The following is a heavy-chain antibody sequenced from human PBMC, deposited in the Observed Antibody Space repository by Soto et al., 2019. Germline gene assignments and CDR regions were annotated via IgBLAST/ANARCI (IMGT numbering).Heavy chain of an antibody. Sequence: QVQLVESGGGVVQPGRSLRLSCAASGIVFRNYGMHWVRQVPGRGLEWVAVISDDGSYKNTADSVKGRFTISRDNSKNTLYLQMNSLRAEDTGVYYCAKDRGQVRRYFGDVTDVWGQGTTVTVSS. D-gene: IGHD3-9*01. CDR1: GIVFRNYG. J-gene: IGHJ6*02. CDR3: AKDRGQVRRYFGDVTDV. CDR2: ISDDGSYK. V-gene: IGHV3-30*18.